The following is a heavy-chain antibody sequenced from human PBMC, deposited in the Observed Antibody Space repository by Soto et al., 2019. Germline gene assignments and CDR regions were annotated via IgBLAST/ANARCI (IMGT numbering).Heavy chain of an antibody. Sequence: GSISSGCYYWSWIRQHPGKGLEWIGYIYYSGSTYYNPSLKSRVTISVDTSKNQFSLKLSSVTAADTAVYYCARDRASHCSSWYRADYYYYGMDVWGQGTTVTVSS. V-gene: IGHV4-31*02. CDR1: GSISSGCYY. D-gene: IGHD6-13*01. CDR2: IYYSGST. J-gene: IGHJ6*02. CDR3: ARDRASHCSSWYRADYYYYGMDV.